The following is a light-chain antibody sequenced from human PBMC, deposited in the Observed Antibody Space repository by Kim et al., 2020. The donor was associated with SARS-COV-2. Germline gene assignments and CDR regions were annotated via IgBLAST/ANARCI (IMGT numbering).Light chain of an antibody. CDR2: DAS. CDR3: QQRSSSPLT. Sequence: EIVLTQSPATLSLSPGERATLSCRASQSVGSRLSWYRQKPGQAPRLLIDDASNRATGIPARFSGSGSGTDFTLTISSLEPEDFAVYYCQQRSSSPLTFGQGTRLEIK. J-gene: IGKJ5*01. CDR1: QSVGSR. V-gene: IGKV3-11*01.